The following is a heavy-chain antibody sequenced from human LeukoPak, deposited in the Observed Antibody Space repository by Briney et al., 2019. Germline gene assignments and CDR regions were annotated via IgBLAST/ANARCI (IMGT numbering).Heavy chain of an antibody. CDR3: ARVGTSSGIAVAGPVFDY. D-gene: IGHD6-19*01. CDR1: VYAFTGYY. Sequence: ASVKVSCKASVYAFTGYYMHWVRQAPGQGLEWVGWINPNSGGTNYAQKFQGRVTMTRDTSISTAYMELSRLRSDDTAVYYCARVGTSSGIAVAGPVFDYWGQGTLVTVSS. J-gene: IGHJ4*02. V-gene: IGHV1-2*02. CDR2: INPNSGGT.